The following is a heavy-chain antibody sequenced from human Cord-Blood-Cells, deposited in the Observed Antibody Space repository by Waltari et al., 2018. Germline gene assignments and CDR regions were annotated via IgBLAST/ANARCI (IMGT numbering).Heavy chain of an antibody. CDR2: IYWNDDK. CDR3: AHRQRGPYYDFWSGYPYNWFDP. J-gene: IGHJ5*02. CDR1: GFSLSTSGVG. V-gene: IGHV2-5*01. Sequence: QITLKESGPTLVKPTQTLTLTCTFSGFSLSTSGVGVGWIRQPPGKALEGLALIYWNDDKRYSPSLKSRLTITKDTSKNQVVLTMTNMDPVDTATYYCAHRQRGPYYDFWSGYPYNWFDPWGQGTLVTVSS. D-gene: IGHD3-3*01.